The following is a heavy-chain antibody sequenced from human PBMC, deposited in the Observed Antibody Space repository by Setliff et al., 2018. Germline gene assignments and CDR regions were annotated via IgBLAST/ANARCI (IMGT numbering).Heavy chain of an antibody. CDR3: ARARGYNFGYADS. CDR2: IWFDGSFT. V-gene: IGHV3-33*01. CDR1: GFNFANSG. D-gene: IGHD5-12*01. J-gene: IGHJ4*02. Sequence: SCAASGFNFANSGMHWVRQAPGKGLEWVTLIWFDGSFTYYGDSVRGRFTVSRDNSQNTVYLQMNSLTPDDTAMYFCARARGYNFGYADSWGQGTLVTVSS.